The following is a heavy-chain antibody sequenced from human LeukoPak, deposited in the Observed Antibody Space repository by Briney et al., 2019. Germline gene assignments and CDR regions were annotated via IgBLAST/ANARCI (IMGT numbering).Heavy chain of an antibody. D-gene: IGHD3-10*01. J-gene: IGHJ6*02. CDR1: GFTFSGYA. Sequence: GGSLRLSCAASGFTFSGYAMNWVRQAPGKGLEWVSGINNGGSSTYYADSVKGRFTISRDNSKNTLYLQMNSLTAEDTAPYYCAKDWAEFYCSGIYYYYHHMDGWGQGATVTVSS. V-gene: IGHV3-23*01. CDR3: AKDWAEFYCSGIYYYYHHMDG. CDR2: INNGGSST.